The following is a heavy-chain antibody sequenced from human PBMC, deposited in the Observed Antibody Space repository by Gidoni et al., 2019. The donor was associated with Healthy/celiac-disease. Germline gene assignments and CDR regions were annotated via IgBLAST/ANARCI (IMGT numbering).Heavy chain of an antibody. J-gene: IGHJ6*03. CDR2: ISGSGGST. D-gene: IGHD5-18*01. CDR3: AKVGVDTAMVINYYMDV. CDR1: GFIFRRSA. Sequence: EVQLLASGGGLVQPGGSLRLSCAASGFIFRRSAMSWVRQASGKGLEWASAISGSGGSTYYADSVKGRFTISRDNAKNTLYLQMNGLRAEDTAVYYCAKVGVDTAMVINYYMDVWGKGTTVTVSS. V-gene: IGHV3-23*01.